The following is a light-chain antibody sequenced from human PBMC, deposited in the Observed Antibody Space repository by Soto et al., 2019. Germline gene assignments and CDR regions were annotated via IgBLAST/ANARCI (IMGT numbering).Light chain of an antibody. V-gene: IGKV3-15*01. CDR3: QQAWT. Sequence: VMTQSPATLSVSPGERATLSCRARQNVGGSVAWYQQKPGQAPRLLIYRASTRATGSPARFSGSGSGTEFTLIISSLQSEDCAIYSSQQAWTFGQGTNLEI. CDR2: RAS. J-gene: IGKJ2*02. CDR1: QNVGGS.